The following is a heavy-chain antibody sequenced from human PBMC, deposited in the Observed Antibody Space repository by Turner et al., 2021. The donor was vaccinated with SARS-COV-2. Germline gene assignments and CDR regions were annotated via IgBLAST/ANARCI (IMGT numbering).Heavy chain of an antibody. D-gene: IGHD3-10*01. J-gene: IGHJ4*02. CDR1: GFAFSSYA. CDR2: ISGSGGGT. CDR3: AKDLRGITYYYGSGTYEVIDY. V-gene: IGHV3-23*01. Sequence: EVQLLESGGGLIQPGGYLGLSCAASGFAFSSYAMNWVRQAPGKGLEWVSVISGSGGGTHYADSVKGRFTISRDNSKNTLYLQMDSLRAEDTAVYYWAKDLRGITYYYGSGTYEVIDYWGQGTLVTVSS.